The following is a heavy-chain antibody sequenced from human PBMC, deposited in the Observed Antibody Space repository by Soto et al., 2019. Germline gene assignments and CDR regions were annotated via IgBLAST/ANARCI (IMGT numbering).Heavy chain of an antibody. J-gene: IGHJ3*01. D-gene: IGHD5-18*01. CDR3: AKDRRDHNTRNDVFDV. Sequence: GGSLRLSGKASGFTFSGHDINWIRQAPWKGLEWLAYLTNDGVYTYYADSVRGRFTIWRDNAKDSLYLQINDLRADDTGVYYSAKDRRDHNTRNDVFDVWGQGTTVTVSS. V-gene: IGHV3-11*01. CDR2: LTNDGVYT. CDR1: GFTFSGHD.